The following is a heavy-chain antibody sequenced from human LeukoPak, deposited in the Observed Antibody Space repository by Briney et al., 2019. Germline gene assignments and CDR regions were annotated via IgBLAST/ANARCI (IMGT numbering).Heavy chain of an antibody. J-gene: IGHJ4*02. D-gene: IGHD2-2*03. CDR2: INPNSGGT. CDR3: ARDVGYCSSTSCYYFDY. Sequence: ASVKVSCKDSGYTFIGYYMHWVRQAPGQGLEWMGWINPNSGGTNYAQKFQGRVTTTRDTSISTAYMELSRLRSDDTAVYYCARDVGYCSSTSCYYFDYWGQGTLVTVSS. CDR1: GYTFIGYY. V-gene: IGHV1-2*02.